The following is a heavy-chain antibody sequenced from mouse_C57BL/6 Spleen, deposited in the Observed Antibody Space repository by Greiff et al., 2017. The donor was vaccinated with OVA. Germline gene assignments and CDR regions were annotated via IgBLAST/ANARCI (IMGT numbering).Heavy chain of an antibody. CDR2: IYPRSGNT. V-gene: IGHV1-81*01. D-gene: IGHD2-4*01. CDR3: ARLRGGYYDYDNARAY. J-gene: IGHJ4*01. Sequence: QVQLQQSGAELARPGASVKLSCKASGYTFTSYGISWVKQRTGQGLEWIGEIYPRSGNTYYNEKFKGKATLTADKSSSTAYMELRSLTSEDSAFYFWARLRGGYYDYDNARAYWGKGPSVTVSS. CDR1: GYTFTSYG.